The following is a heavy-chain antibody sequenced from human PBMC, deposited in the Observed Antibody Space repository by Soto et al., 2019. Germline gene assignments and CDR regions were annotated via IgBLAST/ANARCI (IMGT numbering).Heavy chain of an antibody. CDR2: IYASGST. CDR3: ARGGMVIIPSATAFDY. V-gene: IGHV4-4*07. J-gene: IGHJ4*02. D-gene: IGHD3-3*01. CDR1: GGSISPYY. Sequence: SETLSLTXTVSGGSISPYYWSWIRQPAGKGLEWIGRIYASGSTNYNPSLKGRVTMSVATSKNQFSLKLSSMTAADTAVYYCARGGMVIIPSATAFDYWGQGTLVTVSS.